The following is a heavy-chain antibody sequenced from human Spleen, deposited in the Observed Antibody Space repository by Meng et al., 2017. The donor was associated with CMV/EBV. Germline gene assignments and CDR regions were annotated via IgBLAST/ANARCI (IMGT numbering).Heavy chain of an antibody. J-gene: IGHJ6*02. D-gene: IGHD5-18*01. CDR1: GFTFSSFW. CDR2: IKQDGSEK. V-gene: IGHV3-7*01. CDR3: ARANVDTAMAIYYYGMDV. Sequence: GGSLRLSCAVSGFTFSSFWMSWVRQAPGMGLEWVANIKQDGSEKYYVDSVKGRFTISRDNAKNSLYLQMNSLRAEDTAVYYCARANVDTAMAIYYYGMDVWGQGTTVTVSS.